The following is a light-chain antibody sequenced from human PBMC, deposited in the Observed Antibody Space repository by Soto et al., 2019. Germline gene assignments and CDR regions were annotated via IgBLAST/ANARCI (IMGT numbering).Light chain of an antibody. CDR1: SSDVGSHNF. J-gene: IGLJ2*01. CDR3: YSYVGTIS. V-gene: IGLV2-23*02. CDR2: EVS. Sequence: QSALTQPASVSGSPGQSITISCTGTSSDVGSHNFVSWYQQHPGNAPQLMIYEVSKRPSGVSNRFSGSKSGNTASLTISGLEAEDESDYYCYSYVGTISFGGGTKVTVL.